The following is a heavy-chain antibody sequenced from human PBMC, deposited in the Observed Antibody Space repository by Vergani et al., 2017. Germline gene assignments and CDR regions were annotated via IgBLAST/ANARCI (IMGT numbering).Heavy chain of an antibody. Sequence: EVQLVESGGGLVPPGRSLRLSCAASGFSFGDYAMTWVRQAPGKGLEWVAFIRNKAYGGTTEYAASVKGRFTISRDDSKRLAYLQLGGLKTEDTAVYFCSRGRAYSFGYSDYWGQGTLVTVSS. CDR2: IRNKAYGGTT. J-gene: IGHJ4*02. V-gene: IGHV3-49*04. CDR3: SRGRAYSFGYSDY. D-gene: IGHD5-18*01. CDR1: GFSFGDYA.